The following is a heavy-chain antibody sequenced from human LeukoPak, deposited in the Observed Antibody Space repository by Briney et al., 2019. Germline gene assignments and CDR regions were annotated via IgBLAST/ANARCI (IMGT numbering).Heavy chain of an antibody. CDR3: ARGYSSSFVDY. D-gene: IGHD6-13*01. J-gene: IGHJ4*02. Sequence: SETLSLTCAVYGGSFSGYYWSWIRQPPGKGLEWIGEINHSGSTNYNPSLKSRVTISVGTSKNQFSLKLSSVTAADTAVYYCARGYSSSFVDYWGQGTLVTVSS. CDR2: INHSGST. V-gene: IGHV4-34*01. CDR1: GGSFSGYY.